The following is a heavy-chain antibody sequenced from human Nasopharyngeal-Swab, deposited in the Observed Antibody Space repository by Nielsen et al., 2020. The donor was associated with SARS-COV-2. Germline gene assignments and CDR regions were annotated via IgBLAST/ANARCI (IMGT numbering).Heavy chain of an antibody. D-gene: IGHD2-21*01. CDR3: AKSMAYFQLSGTYNLDF. CDR1: GFTFNHFG. J-gene: IGHJ4*02. CDR2: ISYEGSIR. V-gene: IGHV3-30*18. Sequence: GESLKISCAASGFTFNHFGTHWVRQAPGKGLEWVVVISYEGSIRNPIDSVKRRFTDSRDSYKNTVYLQMNSLRPDDTAVYFCAKSMAYFQLSGTYNLDFWGQGTLVTVSS.